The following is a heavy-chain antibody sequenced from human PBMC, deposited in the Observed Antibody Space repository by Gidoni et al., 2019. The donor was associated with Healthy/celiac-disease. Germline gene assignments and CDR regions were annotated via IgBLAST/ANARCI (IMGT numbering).Heavy chain of an antibody. Sequence: QVQLVQSGAEVKKPGSSVKVSCKASGGTFSSYTISWVRQAPGQGLEWMGRIIPILGIANYAQKFQGRVTITADKSTSTAYMELSSLRSEDTAVYYCAEGSSGSNWDPFDYWGQGTLVTVSS. CDR3: AEGSSGSNWDPFDY. V-gene: IGHV1-69*02. J-gene: IGHJ4*02. CDR1: GGTFSSYT. CDR2: IIPILGIA. D-gene: IGHD3-22*01.